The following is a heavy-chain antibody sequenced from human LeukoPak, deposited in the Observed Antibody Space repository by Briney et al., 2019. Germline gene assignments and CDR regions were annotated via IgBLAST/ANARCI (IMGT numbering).Heavy chain of an antibody. CDR3: TRGQLYPYGPEFDF. J-gene: IGHJ4*02. Sequence: PGGSLRPSCTASGFNFGDYNMNWVRQAPGKGLEWVGYIRAKTHDGTADYAASVKGRFTISRDDSKSIAYLQMTGLDSEDTAVYYCTRGQLYPYGPEFDFWGQGTLVTVSS. CDR1: GFNFGDYN. V-gene: IGHV3-49*04. CDR2: IRAKTHDGTA. D-gene: IGHD3-10*01.